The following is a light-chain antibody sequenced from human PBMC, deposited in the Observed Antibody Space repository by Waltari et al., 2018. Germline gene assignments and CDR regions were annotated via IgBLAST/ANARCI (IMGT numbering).Light chain of an antibody. CDR2: GKH. CDR3: NTRDMSGDVV. V-gene: IGLV3-19*01. Sequence: SSELSQDPAVSVALGQTVRITCQGDSLRTYYASWSRQKPGQSPVLLLYGKHNLPSGVPDRCPASSSGNTASLTITGARAEDEADYYWNTRDMSGDVVFGGGTKLTVL. J-gene: IGLJ2*01. CDR1: SLRTYY.